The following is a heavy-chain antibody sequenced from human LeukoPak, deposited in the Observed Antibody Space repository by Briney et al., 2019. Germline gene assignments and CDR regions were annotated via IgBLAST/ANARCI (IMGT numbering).Heavy chain of an antibody. CDR1: GGSISSYY. J-gene: IGHJ5*02. CDR3: ARSSAAAGWFDP. V-gene: IGHV4-59*01. D-gene: IGHD6-13*01. CDR2: IYYSGST. Sequence: ASETLSLTCTVSGGSISSYYWSWIRQPPGKGLEWIGYIYYSGSTNYNPSLKSRVTISVGTSKNQFSLKLSSVTAADTAVYYCARSSAAAGWFDPWGQGTLVTVSS.